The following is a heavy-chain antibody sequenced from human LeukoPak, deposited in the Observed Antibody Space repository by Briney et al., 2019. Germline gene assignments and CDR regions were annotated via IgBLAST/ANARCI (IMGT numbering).Heavy chain of an antibody. CDR2: IIPIFGIL. J-gene: IGHJ6*03. D-gene: IGHD3-16*01. Sequence: SVKVSCKASGGNLRNYAITWVRQAPGQGLEWMGGIIPIFGILKYAQEFQGRVTITADEPTNTTYMELRSLRSDDTAVYYCARDLRGLLNYYYYYYMDVWDKGTTVTVSS. CDR3: ARDLRGLLNYYYYYYMDV. V-gene: IGHV1-69*13. CDR1: GGNLRNYA.